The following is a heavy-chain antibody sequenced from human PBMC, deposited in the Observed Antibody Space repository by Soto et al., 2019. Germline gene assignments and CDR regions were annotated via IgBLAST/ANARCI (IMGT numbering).Heavy chain of an antibody. D-gene: IGHD3-10*02. CDR2: SSNSGTYT. V-gene: IGHV3-11*06. CDR3: ARSGDNYNVLDY. CDR1: GFKVSEYY. J-gene: IGHJ4*02. Sequence: GSLSLSCAASGFKVSEYYMSWIRQAPGKGLEWLSYSSNSGTYTRYADSVKGRFSISRDNAKNSLFLQINSLRGEDSATYYCARSGDNYNVLDYXGQGTQVTVS.